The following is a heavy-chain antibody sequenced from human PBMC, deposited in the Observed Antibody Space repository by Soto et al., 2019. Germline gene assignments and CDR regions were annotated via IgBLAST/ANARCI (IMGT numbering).Heavy chain of an antibody. CDR1: GDSSVSSSSYY. D-gene: IGHD2-15*01. V-gene: IGHV4-39*01. CDR2: IYYTGNT. J-gene: IGHJ6*02. CDR3: ASEVSSTDGMDV. Sequence: PSETLSLTCTVSGDSSVSSSSYYWGWIRQPPGKGLEWIGSIYYTGNTFYSPSFRSRLTISVDTSKSQFSLKLRSVTAADTAAYYCASEVSSTDGMDVWGQGTTVTGS.